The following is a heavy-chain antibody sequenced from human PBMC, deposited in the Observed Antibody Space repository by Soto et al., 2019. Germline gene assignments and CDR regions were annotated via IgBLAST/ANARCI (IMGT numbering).Heavy chain of an antibody. V-gene: IGHV3-23*01. CDR2: ISDSGGST. J-gene: IGHJ4*02. Sequence: VGSLRLSCAASGFTFSSYAMSWVRQAPGKGLEWVSAISDSGGSTYYADSVKGRFTISRDNSKNTLYLQMNSLRAEDTAVYYCAKTESGSYRNYFDYWGQGTLVTVSS. CDR1: GFTFSSYA. D-gene: IGHD1-26*01. CDR3: AKTESGSYRNYFDY.